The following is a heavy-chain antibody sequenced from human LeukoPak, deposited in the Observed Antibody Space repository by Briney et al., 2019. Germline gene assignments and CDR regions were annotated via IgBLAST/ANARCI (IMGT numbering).Heavy chain of an antibody. CDR2: ISSSGDST. J-gene: IGHJ4*02. CDR3: AKGYSGSYSAFDY. V-gene: IGHV3-23*01. CDR1: GFTFSSYA. D-gene: IGHD1-26*01. Sequence: PGGSPRLSCAASGFTFSSYAMIWARQAPGKGLEWVSTISSSGDSTYYADSVKGRFTISRDNSKNTLYLQMNSLRAEDTAVYFCAKGYSGSYSAFDYWAREPWSPSPQ.